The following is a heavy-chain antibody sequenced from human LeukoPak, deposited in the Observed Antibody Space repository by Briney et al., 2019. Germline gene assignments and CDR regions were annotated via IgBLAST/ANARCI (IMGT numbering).Heavy chain of an antibody. V-gene: IGHV3-33*08. CDR1: GFTFSSYA. J-gene: IGHJ3*02. Sequence: GGSLRLSCAASGFTFSSYAMSWVRQAPGKGLEWVAVIWYDGGNKYYADSVKGRFTISRDNSKNTLYLQMNSLRAEDTAVYYCARDHGFSDAFDIWGQGTMVTVSS. CDR2: IWYDGGNK. CDR3: ARDHGFSDAFDI.